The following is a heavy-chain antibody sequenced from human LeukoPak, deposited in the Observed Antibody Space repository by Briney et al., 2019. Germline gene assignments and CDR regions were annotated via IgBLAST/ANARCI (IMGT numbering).Heavy chain of an antibody. V-gene: IGHV4-31*03. Sequence: PSQTLSLTCTVSGDSASSISYYWSWIRQHPGKGLEWIGCIYYSGGTYYNPSLKSRIPISVHTSKNQFSLKLSSVTAADTAVYYCARLAVLLWFGESSYFDYWGQGTLVTVSS. CDR2: IYYSGGT. CDR1: GDSASSISYY. J-gene: IGHJ4*02. CDR3: ARLAVLLWFGESSYFDY. D-gene: IGHD3-10*01.